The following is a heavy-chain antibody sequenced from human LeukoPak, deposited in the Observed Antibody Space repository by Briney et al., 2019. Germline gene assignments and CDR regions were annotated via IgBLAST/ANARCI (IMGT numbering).Heavy chain of an antibody. Sequence: PGGSLRLSCAGSGFTFDEHAVHWVRQAPGKGLEWVSGISWNSGSIAYADSVKGRFTISRDNAKNLLFLQMSSLRAADTALYYCVKGHCSSSSCFPNYYYYMDVWGTGTTVTVSS. D-gene: IGHD2-15*01. CDR1: GFTFDEHA. V-gene: IGHV3-9*01. J-gene: IGHJ6*03. CDR3: VKGHCSSSSCFPNYYYYMDV. CDR2: ISWNSGSI.